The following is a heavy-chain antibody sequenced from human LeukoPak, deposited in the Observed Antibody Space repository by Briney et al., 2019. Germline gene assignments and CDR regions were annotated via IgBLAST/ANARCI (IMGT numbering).Heavy chain of an antibody. CDR3: AKDVLPDTVAGYYFDY. D-gene: IGHD5-12*01. V-gene: IGHV3-30*18. Sequence: PGGSLRLSCAASGFTFSSYGMHWVRQAPGKGLEWVAVISYDGSNKYYADSVKGRFTISRDNSKNTLYLQMNSLRAEDTAVYYCAKDVLPDTVAGYYFDYWGQGTLVTVSS. CDR1: GFTFSSYG. CDR2: ISYDGSNK. J-gene: IGHJ4*02.